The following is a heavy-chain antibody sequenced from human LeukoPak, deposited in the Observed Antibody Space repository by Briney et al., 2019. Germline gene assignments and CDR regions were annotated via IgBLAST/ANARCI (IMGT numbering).Heavy chain of an antibody. D-gene: IGHD4/OR15-4a*01. CDR2: VGGGGSNT. J-gene: IGHJ3*02. Sequence: GGSLRLSCAASGFTFSDFAMNWVRQAPGKGLEWGSHVGGGGSNTHYADAVRGRFIVSRDDPTNTLYLQLTSLIPDDTAIYFCPKDMVQRNGVFDPFHIWGQGTMVTVSS. CDR3: PKDMVQRNGVFDPFHI. CDR1: GFTFSDFA. V-gene: IGHV3-23*01.